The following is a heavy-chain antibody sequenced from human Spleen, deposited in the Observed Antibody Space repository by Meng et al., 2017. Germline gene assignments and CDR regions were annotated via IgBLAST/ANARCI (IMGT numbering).Heavy chain of an antibody. CDR2: INHSGST. V-gene: IGHV4-34*01. CDR1: GGSFSDYY. CDR3: ARGPTTMAHDFDY. Sequence: HVQLNQCGAGLLKPSEPLSLPCVVSGGSFSDYYWSWIRQPPGKGLEWIGEINHSGSTNYNPSLESRVTISVDTSKNQFSLKLSSVTAADTAVYYCARGPTTMAHDFDYWGQGTLVTVSS. D-gene: IGHD4-11*01. J-gene: IGHJ4*02.